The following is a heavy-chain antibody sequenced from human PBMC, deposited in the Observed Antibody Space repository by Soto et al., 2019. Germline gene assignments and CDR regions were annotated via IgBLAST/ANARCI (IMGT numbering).Heavy chain of an antibody. V-gene: IGHV3-74*01. CDR2: IDSDGSRT. D-gene: IGHD1-26*01. Sequence: EVQLVESGGDLVQPGGSLRLSCAVSGLTFSSYWMHWVRQAPGKGLEWVSRIDSDGSRTNYADSVKGRFTISRDNAKKKLYLQINSLRADDTAVYYGVRGLGGDNWGQGTLVIVSS. J-gene: IGHJ4*02. CDR1: GLTFSSYW. CDR3: VRGLGGDN.